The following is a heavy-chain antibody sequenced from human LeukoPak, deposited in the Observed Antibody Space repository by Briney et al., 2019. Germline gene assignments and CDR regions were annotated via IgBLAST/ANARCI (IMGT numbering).Heavy chain of an antibody. CDR3: ARGMATTLDY. Sequence: SVKVSCKASGGTFSSYAISWVRQAPGQGLEWMRGIITIFGTANYAQEFQGRVTITADESTSTAYMELSSLRSEDTAVYYCARGMATTLDYWGQGTLVTVSS. CDR2: IITIFGTA. CDR1: GGTFSSYA. V-gene: IGHV1-69*01. J-gene: IGHJ4*02. D-gene: IGHD5-12*01.